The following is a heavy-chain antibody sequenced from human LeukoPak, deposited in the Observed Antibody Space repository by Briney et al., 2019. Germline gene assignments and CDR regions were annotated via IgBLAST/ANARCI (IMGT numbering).Heavy chain of an antibody. Sequence: PSETLSLTCAVYGGSFSGYYWSWIRQPPGKGLEWIGEINHSGSTNYNPSLKSRVTISVDTSKNQFSLKLSSVTAADTAVYYCARGLGTGSLAYYYGMDVWGQGTTVTVSS. D-gene: IGHD1-1*01. CDR3: ARGLGTGSLAYYYGMDV. V-gene: IGHV4-34*01. CDR1: GGSFSGYY. J-gene: IGHJ6*02. CDR2: INHSGST.